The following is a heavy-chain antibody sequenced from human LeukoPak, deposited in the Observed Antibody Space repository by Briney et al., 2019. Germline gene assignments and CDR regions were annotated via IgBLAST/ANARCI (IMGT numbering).Heavy chain of an antibody. Sequence: PGGSLRLSCAASGFPISTYTIHWVRQAPGKGLEWVAVISYDGTNKYYADSVKGRFTISRDNSKNTLFLQMNSLRAEDTALYYCARQRGDYDLPQSFAYWGQGTLVTVSS. CDR1: GFPISTYT. J-gene: IGHJ4*02. CDR3: ARQRGDYDLPQSFAY. V-gene: IGHV3-30*01. CDR2: ISYDGTNK. D-gene: IGHD3-3*01.